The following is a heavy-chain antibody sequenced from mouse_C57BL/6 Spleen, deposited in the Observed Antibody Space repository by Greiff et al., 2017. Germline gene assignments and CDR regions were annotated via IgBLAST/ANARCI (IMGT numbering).Heavy chain of an antibody. J-gene: IGHJ3*01. CDR1: GYTFTSYW. V-gene: IGHV1-64*01. D-gene: IGHD2-4*01. Sequence: QVQLQQPGAELVKPGASVKLSCKASGYTFTSYWMHWVKQRPGQGLEWIGMIHPTSGSTNYNEKFKSKATLTVDKSSSTAYMQLSSLTSEDSAVYYCARRNYDTRGAWFAYWGQGTLVTVSA. CDR3: ARRNYDTRGAWFAY. CDR2: IHPTSGST.